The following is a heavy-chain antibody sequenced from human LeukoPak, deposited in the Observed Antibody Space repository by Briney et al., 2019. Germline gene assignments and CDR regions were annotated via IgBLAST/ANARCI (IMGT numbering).Heavy chain of an antibody. CDR1: GGSISSYY. J-gene: IGHJ4*02. Sequence: SETLSLTCTVSGGSISSYYWSWIRHPPGKGLEWIGYIYYSGSTNYNPSLKSRVTISVDTSKNQFSLKLSSVTAADTAVYYCARFRRGHSTGYYFDYWGQGTLVTVSS. D-gene: IGHD3-10*01. CDR3: ARFRRGHSTGYYFDY. CDR2: IYYSGST. V-gene: IGHV4-59*08.